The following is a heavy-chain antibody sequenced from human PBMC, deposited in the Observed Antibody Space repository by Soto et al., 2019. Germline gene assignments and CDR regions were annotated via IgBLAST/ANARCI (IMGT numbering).Heavy chain of an antibody. CDR3: AREDVYSSSSRGFDY. CDR1: GGSISSYY. V-gene: IGHV4-59*01. CDR2: IYYSGTT. J-gene: IGHJ4*02. Sequence: PSETLSLTCTVSGGSISSYYWSWIRQPPGKGLEWIGYIYYSGTTNYSPSLKSRVTISVDTSKNQISLKLSSVTAADTAVYYCAREDVYSSSSRGFDYWGQGTRVTGS. D-gene: IGHD6-13*01.